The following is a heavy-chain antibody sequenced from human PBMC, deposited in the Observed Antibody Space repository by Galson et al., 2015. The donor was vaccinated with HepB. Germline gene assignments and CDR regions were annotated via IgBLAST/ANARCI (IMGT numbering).Heavy chain of an antibody. CDR1: GFTFSSYA. CDR3: ARDWSG. V-gene: IGHV3-30-3*01. Sequence: SLRLSCAASGFTFSSYAMHWVRQAPGKGLEWVAVISYDGSNKYYADSVKGRFTISRDNSKNTLYLQMNSLRAEDTAVYYCARDWSGWGQGTLVTVSS. J-gene: IGHJ4*02. CDR2: ISYDGSNK. D-gene: IGHD3-3*01.